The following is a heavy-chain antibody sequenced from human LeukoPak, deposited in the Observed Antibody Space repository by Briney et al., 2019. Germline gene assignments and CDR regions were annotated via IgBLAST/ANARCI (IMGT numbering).Heavy chain of an antibody. CDR2: IYYTGTT. CDR1: GGSITGYY. D-gene: IGHD3-10*01. V-gene: IGHV4-59*01. CDR3: ARLASGQAFDF. Sequence: SETLSLTCTVSGGSITGYYWSWIRQPPGKGLECIGYIYYTGTTIYNPSLKSRVTISVDTSNNQFSLKLSSATAADTAVYYCARLASGQAFDFWGQGTMDTVSS. J-gene: IGHJ3*01.